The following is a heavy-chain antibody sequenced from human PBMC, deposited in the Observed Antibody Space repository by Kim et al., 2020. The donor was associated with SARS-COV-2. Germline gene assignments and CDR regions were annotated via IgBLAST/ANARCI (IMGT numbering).Heavy chain of an antibody. J-gene: IGHJ6*02. D-gene: IGHD1-26*01. CDR3: TRASGEGNYYYGIDV. V-gene: IGHV5-51*01. CDR1: GYSFNTYW. Sequence: GESLKISCKGSGYSFNTYWIGWVRQMPGKGPEWMGFIYPGDSETKYSPSFQGRVTISVDKATSTAHLHWSSLKASDTANYYCTRASGEGNYYYGIDVWGQGPAVTVSS. CDR2: IYPGDSET.